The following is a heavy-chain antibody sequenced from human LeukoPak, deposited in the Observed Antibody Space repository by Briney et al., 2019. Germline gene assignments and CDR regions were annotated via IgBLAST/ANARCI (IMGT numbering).Heavy chain of an antibody. D-gene: IGHD3-3*01. J-gene: IGHJ5*02. CDR1: GFTFTSSA. Sequence: TSVKVSCKASGFTFTSSAMQWVRQARGQRLEWIGWIVVGSGNTNYAQKFQERVTITRDVSTSTAYMKPSSLRSEDTAVYYCAAEITIFGVGYNWFDPWGQETLVTVSS. V-gene: IGHV1-58*02. CDR3: AAEITIFGVGYNWFDP. CDR2: IVVGSGNT.